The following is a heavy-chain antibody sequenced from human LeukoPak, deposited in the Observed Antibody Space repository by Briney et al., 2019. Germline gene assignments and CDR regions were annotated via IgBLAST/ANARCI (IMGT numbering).Heavy chain of an antibody. CDR2: INHSGST. D-gene: IGHD4-23*01. J-gene: IGHJ4*02. CDR3: ARWLTPERFDY. Sequence: SETLSLTCAVYGGSFSGYYWSWIRQPPGKGLEWIGEINHSGSTNYNPSLKSRVTISVDTSKNQFSLKLSSVAAADTAVYYCARWLTPERFDYWGQGTLVTVSS. V-gene: IGHV4-34*01. CDR1: GGSFSGYY.